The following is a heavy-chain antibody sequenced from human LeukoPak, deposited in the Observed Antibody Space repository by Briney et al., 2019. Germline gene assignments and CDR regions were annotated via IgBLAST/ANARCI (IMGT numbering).Heavy chain of an antibody. D-gene: IGHD3-22*01. CDR2: IEYSGGST. CDR1: GFTPSSYE. V-gene: IGHV3-23*01. Sequence: GGSLRLSCTAAGFTPSSYEMSWIRPAPGKGLEWVSSIEYSGGSTHYTDSVMGRFTLSTDNSKNTLYIQINSLRAEDTAVTYRARDVRSSGYYAFDYWGQGTLVTVSS. J-gene: IGHJ4*02. CDR3: ARDVRSSGYYAFDY.